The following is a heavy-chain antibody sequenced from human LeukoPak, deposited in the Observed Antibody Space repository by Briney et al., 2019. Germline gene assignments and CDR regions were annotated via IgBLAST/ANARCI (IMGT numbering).Heavy chain of an antibody. V-gene: IGHV5-51*01. Sequence: GESLKISCKGSGYSFTTYWIGWVRQMPGKGLEWMGIIYPDDSDTKYSSSFQGQVTISADKSISTAYLQWSSLKASDTAMYYCARLLYYYDSSGYYYAPKAFDIWGQGTMVTVSS. D-gene: IGHD3-22*01. CDR1: GYSFTTYW. CDR3: ARLLYYYDSSGYYYAPKAFDI. CDR2: IYPDDSDT. J-gene: IGHJ3*02.